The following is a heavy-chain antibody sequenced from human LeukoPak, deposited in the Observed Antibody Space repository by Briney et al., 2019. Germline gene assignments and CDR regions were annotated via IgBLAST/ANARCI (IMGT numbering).Heavy chain of an antibody. V-gene: IGHV3-21*01. Sequence: GGSLRLSCAASGFTFSSYSMNWVRQAPGKGLEWVSSISSSSSYIYYADSVKGRFTISRDNAKNSLYLQMNSLRAEDTAVYYCARDRGEYYDFWSGYYTPSSDFDYWGQGTLVTVSS. CDR3: ARDRGEYYDFWSGYYTPSSDFDY. CDR2: ISSSSSYI. J-gene: IGHJ4*02. D-gene: IGHD3-3*01. CDR1: GFTFSSYS.